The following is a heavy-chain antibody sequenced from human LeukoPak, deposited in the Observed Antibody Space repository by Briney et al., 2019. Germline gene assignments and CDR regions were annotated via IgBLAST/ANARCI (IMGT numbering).Heavy chain of an antibody. J-gene: IGHJ6*03. D-gene: IGHD2-15*01. Sequence: SETLSLTCSVSNELITHSTYYWGWVRQPPGKGLEWIGSINYRGTINYRGGTGMTYYNPSLKSRVTISVDTSKNQFSLKLSSVTAADTAVYYCARHRGKAVRGYCSGGSCSSRASWYYYYYMDVWGKGTTVTISS. CDR3: ARHRGKAVRGYCSGGSCSSRASWYYYYYMDV. CDR2: INYRGTINYRGGTGMT. CDR1: NELITHSTYY. V-gene: IGHV4-39*01.